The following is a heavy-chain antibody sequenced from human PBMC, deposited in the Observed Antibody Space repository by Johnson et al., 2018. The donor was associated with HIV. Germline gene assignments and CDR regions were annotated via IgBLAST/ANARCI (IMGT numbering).Heavy chain of an antibody. D-gene: IGHD6-19*01. CDR1: GFIFRNYW. J-gene: IGHJ3*01. CDR2: IYSDGTDT. Sequence: VQLVESGGGLVQPGGSLRLSCEASGFIFRNYWMNWVRQAPGKGLVWVARIYSDGTDTAYADSVKGRFTTSRDNAKRTLYLQMNSLRAEDTAVYYCARKQWLEIPSDAFDVWGQGTMVTVSS. V-gene: IGHV3-74*03. CDR3: ARKQWLEIPSDAFDV.